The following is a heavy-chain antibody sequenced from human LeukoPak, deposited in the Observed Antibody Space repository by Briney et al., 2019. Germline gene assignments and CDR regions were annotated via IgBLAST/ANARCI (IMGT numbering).Heavy chain of an antibody. CDR2: IYYSGST. J-gene: IGHJ4*02. Sequence: SETLSLTCTVSGGSISSYYWSWIRQPPGKGLEWIGYIYYSGSTNYNPSLKSRVTISVDTSKNHFSLKLSSVTAADTAVYYCARASRGYSYGQHLLDYWGQGTLVTVSS. V-gene: IGHV4-59*01. CDR1: GGSISSYY. CDR3: ARASRGYSYGQHLLDY. D-gene: IGHD5-18*01.